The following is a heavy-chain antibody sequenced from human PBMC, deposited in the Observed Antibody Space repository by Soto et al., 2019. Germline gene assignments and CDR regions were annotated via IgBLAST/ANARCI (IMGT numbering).Heavy chain of an antibody. CDR3: ARGPGSMDV. D-gene: IGHD6-25*01. J-gene: IGHJ6*04. V-gene: IGHV3-7*01. Sequence: GGSLRLSCAATRFIFSSYWMSWVRQAPGKGLEWVANINQDGSEKYYVDSMKGRFTISRDNAKNSLYLQVNSLRVEDTAVYYCARGPGSMDVWGKGTTVTVSS. CDR2: INQDGSEK. CDR1: RFIFSSYW.